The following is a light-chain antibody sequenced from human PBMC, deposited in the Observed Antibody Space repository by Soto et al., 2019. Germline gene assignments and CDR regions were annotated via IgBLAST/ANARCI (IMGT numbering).Light chain of an antibody. CDR2: EVS. CDR3: SSYAGSNHLVV. J-gene: IGLJ2*01. V-gene: IGLV2-8*01. CDR1: GSDVGGYNY. Sequence: QSALTQPPSASGSPGQSVTISCTGTGSDVGGYNYVSWYQQHPGKAPKLMIYEVSKRPSGVPDRFSGSKSGNTASLTVSGLQAEEEADYYCSSYAGSNHLVVFGGRTKLTVL.